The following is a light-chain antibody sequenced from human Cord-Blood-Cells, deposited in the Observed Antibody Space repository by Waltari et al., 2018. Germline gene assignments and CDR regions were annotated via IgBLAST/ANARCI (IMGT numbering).Light chain of an antibody. V-gene: IGLV2-11*01. CDR2: DVS. CDR1: SSDFGGYNY. J-gene: IGLJ1*01. Sequence: QSALTQPRSVSGSPGPSVTISCTGTSSDFGGYNYASWYQQHPGKAPKLMIYDVSKRPSGVPDRFSGSKSGNTASLTISGLQAEDEADYYCCSYAGXYVYXFGTGTKVTVL. CDR3: CSYAGXYVYX.